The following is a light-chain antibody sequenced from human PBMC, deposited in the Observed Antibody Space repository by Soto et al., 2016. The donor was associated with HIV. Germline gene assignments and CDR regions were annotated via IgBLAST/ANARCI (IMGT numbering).Light chain of an antibody. CDR1: QSLLHRNGYDY. V-gene: IGKV2-28*01. Sequence: DIVMTQSPLSLPVTPGEPASISCRSSQSLLHRNGYDYLNWYLQKPGQSPQLLIYLGSNRASGVPDRFSGAGSGTDFALKISRVEAEDVGIYYCMQGTHWPWTVGQGTKVEIK. J-gene: IGKJ1*01. CDR3: MQGTHWPWT. CDR2: LGS.